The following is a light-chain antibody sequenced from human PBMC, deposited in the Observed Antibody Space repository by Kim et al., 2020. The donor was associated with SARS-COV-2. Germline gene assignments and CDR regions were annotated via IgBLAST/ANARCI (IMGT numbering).Light chain of an antibody. CDR3: QQRSNWPRGLT. Sequence: SPGEKATLPCRASQGVNNYLAWYQQKPGQAPRLLIFDATNRATGIPARFSGSGSGTDFTLTISTLEPEDFAVYYCQQRSNWPRGLTFGGGTKLEI. CDR2: DAT. CDR1: QGVNNY. V-gene: IGKV3-11*01. J-gene: IGKJ4*01.